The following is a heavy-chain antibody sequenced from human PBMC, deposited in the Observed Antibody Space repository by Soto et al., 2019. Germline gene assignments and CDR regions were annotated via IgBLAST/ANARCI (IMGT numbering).Heavy chain of an antibody. J-gene: IGHJ4*02. CDR1: GFTVSSNY. CDR3: AKSIAAHYFDY. Sequence: GGSLRLSCAASGFTVSSNYMSWVRQAPGKGLEWVSAISGSGGSTYYADSVKGRFTISRDNSKNTLYLQMNSLRAEDTAVYYCAKSIAAHYFDYWGQGTLVTVSS. CDR2: ISGSGGST. V-gene: IGHV3-23*01. D-gene: IGHD6-6*01.